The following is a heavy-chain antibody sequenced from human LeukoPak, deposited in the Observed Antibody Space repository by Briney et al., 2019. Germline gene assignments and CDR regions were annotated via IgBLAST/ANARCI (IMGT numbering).Heavy chain of an antibody. Sequence: GGSLRLSCAASGFTFSNYWMLWVRQAPGRGLVWVSRINTDGTRTSYADSVKGRFTISRDNAKNTLFLQMNSLRAEDTAVYYCAREEEGDAFDIWGQGTMVTVSS. J-gene: IGHJ3*02. CDR3: AREEEGDAFDI. V-gene: IGHV3-74*01. CDR2: INTDGTRT. CDR1: GFTFSNYW.